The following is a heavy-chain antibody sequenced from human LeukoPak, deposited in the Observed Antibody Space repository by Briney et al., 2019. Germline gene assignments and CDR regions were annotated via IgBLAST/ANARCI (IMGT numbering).Heavy chain of an antibody. CDR3: AKDRGGYGGTLDY. CDR1: GFTFSPYR. J-gene: IGHJ4*01. CDR2: ISSSSSYI. D-gene: IGHD4-23*01. V-gene: IGHV3-21*01. Sequence: PGGSLRLSCAASGFTFSPYRMNWVRQAPGKGLEWVSSISSSSSYIYYADSVKGRFTISRDNAKDSLYLQMNSLRAEDTAVYYCAKDRGGYGGTLDYWGHGTLVTVSS.